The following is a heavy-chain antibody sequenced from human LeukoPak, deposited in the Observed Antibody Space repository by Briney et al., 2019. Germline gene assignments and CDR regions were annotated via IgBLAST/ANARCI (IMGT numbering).Heavy chain of an antibody. CDR3: ARDPCSGGSCYSHPFDY. Sequence: ASVKVSCKASGYTFTSYAMHWVRQAPGQRLEWMGWINAGNANTKYSQKFQGRVTITRDTSASTAYMELSRLRSEDTAVYYCARDPCSGGSCYSHPFDYWGQGTLVTVSS. J-gene: IGHJ4*02. V-gene: IGHV1-3*01. D-gene: IGHD2-15*01. CDR1: GYTFTSYA. CDR2: INAGNANT.